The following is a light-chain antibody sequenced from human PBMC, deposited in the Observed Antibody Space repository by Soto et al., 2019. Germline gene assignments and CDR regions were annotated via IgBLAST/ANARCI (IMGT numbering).Light chain of an antibody. CDR2: EGS. J-gene: IGLJ1*01. CDR3: CSLTTRDSHV. CDR1: SSDVGNYNL. Sequence: QSALTQPASVSGSPGQSITISCTGTSSDVGNYNLVSWYQHHPGKAPKLMIYEGSARPSGVSDRFSGSKSGNTASLTISGLQAEDEADYYCCSLTTRDSHVFGTGTKLTVL. V-gene: IGLV2-14*02.